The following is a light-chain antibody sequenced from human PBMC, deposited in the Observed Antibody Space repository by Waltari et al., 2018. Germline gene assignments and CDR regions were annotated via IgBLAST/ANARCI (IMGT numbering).Light chain of an antibody. CDR3: QHYYDNPWT. V-gene: IGKV1-6*01. CDR2: AAS. Sequence: IQMTQSPSALSAPVGDRVTISCRASQNIYSNLAWYQQKPGKAPKLLIYAASSLQSGIPSRFSGSVSGTDFTLTISSLQPEDSAAYYCQHYYDNPWTFGQGTKVEIK. CDR1: QNIYSN. J-gene: IGKJ1*01.